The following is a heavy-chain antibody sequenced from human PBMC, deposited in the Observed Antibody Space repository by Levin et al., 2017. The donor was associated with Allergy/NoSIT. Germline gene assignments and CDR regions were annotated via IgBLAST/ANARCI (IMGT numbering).Heavy chain of an antibody. CDR3: VKDRWYCSGGSCYSGAFDI. CDR2: ISSNGGST. D-gene: IGHD2-15*01. CDR1: GFTFSSYA. V-gene: IGHV3-64D*06. J-gene: IGHJ3*02. Sequence: SCSASGFTFSSYAMHWVRQAPGKGLEYVSAISSNGGSTYYADSVKGRFTISRDNSKNTLYLQMSSLRAEDTAVYYCVKDRWYCSGGSCYSGAFDIWGQGTMVTVSS.